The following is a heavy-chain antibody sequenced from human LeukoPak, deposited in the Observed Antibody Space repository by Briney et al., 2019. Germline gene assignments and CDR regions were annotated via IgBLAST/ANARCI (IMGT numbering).Heavy chain of an antibody. V-gene: IGHV4-59*01. CDR3: VREQRSYDFSSSFYVAHGMDV. J-gene: IGHJ6*02. D-gene: IGHD3-3*01. CDR1: GGSIGTFY. CDR2: IYYTGST. Sequence: SETLSLTCTVSGGSIGTFYWSWIRRPPGKGLEWIGYIYYTGSTNYNPSLKSRVTISVDTSKNQVSLWLTSVTAADTAVYYCVREQRSYDFSSSFYVAHGMDVWGQGTTVIVSS.